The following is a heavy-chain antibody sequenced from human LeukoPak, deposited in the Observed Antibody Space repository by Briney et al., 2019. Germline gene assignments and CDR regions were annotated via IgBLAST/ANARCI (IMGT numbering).Heavy chain of an antibody. D-gene: IGHD2-2*02. J-gene: IGHJ6*03. CDR2: ISSSRVYL. CDR3: VREYCSSTSCYKEYMDV. CDR1: GFTFSSYS. Sequence: GGALRVSCTAFGFTFSSYSMIWVRQDPGAGLQGLSYISSSRVYLYYADSVKGRFTISRYNAQNSLYLQMNTLRAEDTAVYYCVREYCSSTSCYKEYMDVGGKGTTVTVSS. V-gene: IGHV3-21*05.